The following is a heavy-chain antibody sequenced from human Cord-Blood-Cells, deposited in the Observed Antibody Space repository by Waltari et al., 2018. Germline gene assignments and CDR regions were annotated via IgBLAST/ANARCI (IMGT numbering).Heavy chain of an antibody. CDR1: GYSISSGYY. D-gene: IGHD2-15*01. CDR3: ARAGDHCSGGSCYYYYYYMDV. V-gene: IGHV4-38-2*01. Sequence: QVQLQESGPGLVKPSETLSLTCAVSGYSISSGYYWGWIRPPPGKGLEWIGSIYHSGSTYYNPSLKSRVTISVDTSKNQFSLKLSSVTAADTAVYYCARAGDHCSGGSCYYYYYYMDVWGKGTTVTVSS. J-gene: IGHJ6*03. CDR2: IYHSGST.